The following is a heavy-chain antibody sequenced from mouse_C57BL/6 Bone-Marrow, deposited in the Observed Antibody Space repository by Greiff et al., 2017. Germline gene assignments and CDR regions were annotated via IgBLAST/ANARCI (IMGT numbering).Heavy chain of an antibody. Sequence: VQLQQSGPELVKPGASVKISCKASGYSFTSYYINWVKQRPGQGLEWIGGIYPGSGSTKYNEKFKGKATLTADTSSSTAYMPLSSLTSDDAAVYYCARERFITRYFDVWGTGTTVTVSS. V-gene: IGHV1-66*01. D-gene: IGHD1-1*01. CDR3: ARERFITRYFDV. CDR1: GYSFTSYY. J-gene: IGHJ1*03. CDR2: IYPGSGST.